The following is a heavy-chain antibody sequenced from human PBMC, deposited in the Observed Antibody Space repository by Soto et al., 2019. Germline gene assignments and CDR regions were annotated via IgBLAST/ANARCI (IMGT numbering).Heavy chain of an antibody. D-gene: IGHD2-21*02. CDR3: ARSIVVVTALDY. CDR2: INAGNGNT. Sequence: APVKVSCKASGYTFTSYAMHWVRQAPGQRLEWMGWINAGNGNTKYSQKFQGRVTITRDTSASTAYMELSSLRSEDTAVYYCARSIVVVTALDYGGQGTLVTSPQ. CDR1: GYTFTSYA. V-gene: IGHV1-3*01. J-gene: IGHJ4*02.